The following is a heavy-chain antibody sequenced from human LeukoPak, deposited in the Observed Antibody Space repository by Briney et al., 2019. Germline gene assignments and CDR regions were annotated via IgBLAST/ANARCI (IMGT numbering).Heavy chain of an antibody. CDR2: IEQDGSEK. J-gene: IGHJ4*02. Sequence: GGSLRLSCAASGFIFENYWMNWVRQAPGKGLEWVANIEQDGSEKYYVDSVKGRFTISRDNARNSLYLQMNSLRAEDTAVYYCATGGSGYYFDYWGQGTLVTVSS. CDR3: ATGGSGYYFDY. CDR1: GFIFENYW. D-gene: IGHD3-22*01. V-gene: IGHV3-7*01.